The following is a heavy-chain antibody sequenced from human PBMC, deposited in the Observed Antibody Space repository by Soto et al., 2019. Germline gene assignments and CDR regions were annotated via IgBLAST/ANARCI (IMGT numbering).Heavy chain of an antibody. D-gene: IGHD6-19*01. J-gene: IGHJ4*02. CDR3: AKDRGGSGWRFDY. CDR1: GFTFGNYA. V-gene: IGHV3-23*01. CDR2: IAASGATT. Sequence: GGSLRLSCAASGFTFGNYAMGWVRQSPGKGLEWVSAIAASGATTYYADSVKGRLTVSRDNSKNTLYLQMNSLRAEDTAVYYCAKDRGGSGWRFDYWGQGTLVTVSS.